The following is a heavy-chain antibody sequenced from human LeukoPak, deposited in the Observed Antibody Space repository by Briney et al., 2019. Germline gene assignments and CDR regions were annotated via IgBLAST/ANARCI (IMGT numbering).Heavy chain of an antibody. D-gene: IGHD5-18*01. CDR2: IFGSGGSP. CDR3: GKTTAGYSSGQKPAWPVDY. V-gene: IGHV3-23*01. J-gene: IGHJ4*02. CDR1: GFTFGSFA. Sequence: GGALRLSCEASGFTFGSFAMYWVRQAPGKGLDWIAGIFGSGGSPHYADSVKGRFTISRDNSKNTVYLQINSLRAEDTAVYYCGKTTAGYSSGQKPAWPVDYWGQGTLVTVSS.